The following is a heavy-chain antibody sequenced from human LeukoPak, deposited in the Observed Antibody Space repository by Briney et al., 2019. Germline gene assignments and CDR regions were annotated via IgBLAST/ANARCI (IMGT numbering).Heavy chain of an antibody. V-gene: IGHV1-46*01. D-gene: IGHD1-1*01. Sequence: WASVKVSCKASGYTFTNYYMHWVRQAPGQGLEWMGIIDPSGGSTSYSQKFQGRVTMTRDTSTSTVYMELSSLRSEDTAVYYCARDNTTTGPFDYWGQGTLVTVSS. CDR1: GYTFTNYY. CDR3: ARDNTTTGPFDY. CDR2: IDPSGGST. J-gene: IGHJ4*02.